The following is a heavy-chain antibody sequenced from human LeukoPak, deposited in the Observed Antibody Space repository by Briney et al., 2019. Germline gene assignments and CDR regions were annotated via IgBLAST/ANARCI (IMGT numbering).Heavy chain of an antibody. J-gene: IGHJ6*02. D-gene: IGHD1-26*01. CDR3: AKVSGDYYYGMDV. V-gene: IGHV1-2*04. Sequence: ASVKVSCKASGYTFTGCYIHWVRQAPGQGLEWMGWINPNSGGTNYAQKFQGWVTMTRDTSISTAYMELSRLRSDDTAVYYCAKVSGDYYYGMDVWGQGTTVTVPS. CDR2: INPNSGGT. CDR1: GYTFTGCY.